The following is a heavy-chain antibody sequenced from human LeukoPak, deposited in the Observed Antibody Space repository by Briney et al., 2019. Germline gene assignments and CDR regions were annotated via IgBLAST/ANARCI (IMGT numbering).Heavy chain of an antibody. CDR1: RFTFSRYG. CDR2: ISYDGSNK. CDR3: AKSSSGYYYFAFDI. D-gene: IGHD3-22*01. V-gene: IGHV3-30*18. J-gene: IGHJ3*02. Sequence: AGRSLRLSCAASRFTFSRYGMHWVRQAPGKGLEGVAVISYDGSNKYYVDSVKGRFTISRDNSENTLYLQMNSLRAEDTTVYYCAKSSSGYYYFAFDIWGQGTMVTVSA.